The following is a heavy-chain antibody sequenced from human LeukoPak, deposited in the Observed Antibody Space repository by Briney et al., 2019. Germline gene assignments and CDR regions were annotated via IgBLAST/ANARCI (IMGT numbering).Heavy chain of an antibody. CDR2: IYYSGST. CDR3: ARHGLGYDSNPYDAFDI. J-gene: IGHJ3*02. Sequence: SETLSLTCTVSGGSISSSSYYWGWIRQPPGKGLERIGSIYYSGSTYYNPSLKSRVTISVDTSKNQFSLKLSSVTAADTAVYYCARHGLGYDSNPYDAFDIWGQGTMVTVSS. V-gene: IGHV4-39*01. CDR1: GGSISSSSYY. D-gene: IGHD3-22*01.